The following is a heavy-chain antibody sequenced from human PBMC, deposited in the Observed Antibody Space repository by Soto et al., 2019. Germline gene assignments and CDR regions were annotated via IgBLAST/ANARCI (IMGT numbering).Heavy chain of an antibody. CDR3: TTRIPVIYDSSGYLLAEYFQH. D-gene: IGHD3-22*01. CDR1: GFTFSNAW. J-gene: IGHJ1*01. CDR2: IKSKTDGGTT. V-gene: IGHV3-15*01. Sequence: GGSLRLSCAASGFTFSNAWMSWVRQAPGKGLEWVGRIKSKTDGGTTDYAAPVKGRFTISRDDSKNTLYLQMNSLKTEDTAVYYCTTRIPVIYDSSGYLLAEYFQHWGQGTLVTVSS.